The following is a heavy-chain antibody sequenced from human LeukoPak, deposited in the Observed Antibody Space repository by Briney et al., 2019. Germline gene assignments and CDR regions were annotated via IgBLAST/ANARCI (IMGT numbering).Heavy chain of an antibody. J-gene: IGHJ4*02. Sequence: GGPLRLPCAASGFTFSDYYMSWIRQAPGKGVEWVSYISSSSSYTKYEDSVKGRFTISRDNAKNSLYLQMNSLRAEDTALYYCARGPPSRGDVDYWGQRTLVPVSS. CDR1: GFTFSDYY. CDR2: ISSSSSYT. D-gene: IGHD2-21*02. V-gene: IGHV3-11*06. CDR3: ARGPPSRGDVDY.